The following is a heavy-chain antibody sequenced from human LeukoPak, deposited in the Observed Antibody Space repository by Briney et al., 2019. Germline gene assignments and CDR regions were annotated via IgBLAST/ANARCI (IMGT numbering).Heavy chain of an antibody. D-gene: IGHD3-10*01. CDR1: GFTFSSYE. V-gene: IGHV3-48*03. CDR3: ARDPSGAYFDY. CDR2: ISSSGSTI. Sequence: GGSLRLSCAASGFTFSSYEMNWVRQAPGKGLEWVSYISSSGSTIYYADSVRGRFTISRDNAKNSLYLQMNSLRAEDMAVYYCARDPSGAYFDYWGQGTLVTVSS. J-gene: IGHJ4*02.